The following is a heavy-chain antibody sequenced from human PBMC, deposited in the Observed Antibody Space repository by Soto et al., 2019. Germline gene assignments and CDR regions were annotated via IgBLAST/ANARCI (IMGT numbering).Heavy chain of an antibody. J-gene: IGHJ6*02. Sequence: QITLKESGPTLVKPTQTLTLTCTFSGFSVSTSGVGVAWIRQPPGKALEWLALIYWDDDKRYSPFLQSRVTITTDTSKNQVVLTMTNMDPVDTVTYYCAHKGGRGAGMVVWGQGTTVTVSS. V-gene: IGHV2-5*02. CDR1: GFSVSTSGVG. CDR2: IYWDDDK. CDR3: AHKGGRGAGMVV. D-gene: IGHD2-15*01.